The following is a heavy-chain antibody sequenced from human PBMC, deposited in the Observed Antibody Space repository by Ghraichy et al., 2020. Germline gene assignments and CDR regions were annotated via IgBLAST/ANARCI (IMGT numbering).Heavy chain of an antibody. CDR3: ARDGSNCGGDCPSPHLFDY. V-gene: IGHV1-69*13. CDR2: IIPIFGTA. Sequence: SVKVSCKASGGTFSSYAISWVRQAPGQGLEWMGGIIPIFGTANYAQKFQGRVTITADESTSTAYMELSSLRSEDTAVYYCARDGSNCGGDCPSPHLFDYWGQGTLVTVSS. J-gene: IGHJ4*02. CDR1: GGTFSSYA. D-gene: IGHD2-21*02.